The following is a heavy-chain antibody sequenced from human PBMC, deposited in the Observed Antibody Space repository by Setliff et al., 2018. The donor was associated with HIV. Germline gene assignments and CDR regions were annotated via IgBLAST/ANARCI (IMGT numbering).Heavy chain of an antibody. CDR2: IIPIFGTA. J-gene: IGHJ4*02. CDR3: ARSPRYSSGWYDSYFDQ. CDR1: GYYPSIDY. D-gene: IGHD6-19*01. Sequence: ASVKVSCKTFGYYPSIDYMHWVRQAPGRGLEWMGGIIPIFGTANYAQKFQGRVTITTDESTSTAYMELSSLRSEDTAVYYCARSPRYSSGWYDSYFDQWGQGTLVTVSS. V-gene: IGHV1-69*05.